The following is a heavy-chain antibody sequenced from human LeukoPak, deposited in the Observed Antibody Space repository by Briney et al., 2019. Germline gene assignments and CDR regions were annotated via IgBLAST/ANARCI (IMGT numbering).Heavy chain of an antibody. J-gene: IGHJ3*02. CDR2: IYYSGST. CDR3: ARVPVYYYDSSGYYRGAFDI. CDR1: GGSISSSSYY. D-gene: IGHD3-22*01. Sequence: SETLSLTCTVSGGSISSSSYYWGWVRQPPGKGLEWIGSIYYSGSTYYNPSLKSRVTISVGRSKNQFSLKLSSVTAADTAVYYCARVPVYYYDSSGYYRGAFDIWGQGTMVTVSS. V-gene: IGHV4-39*07.